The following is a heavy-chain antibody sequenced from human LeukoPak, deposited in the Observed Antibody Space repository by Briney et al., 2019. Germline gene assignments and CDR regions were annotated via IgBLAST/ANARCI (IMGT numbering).Heavy chain of an antibody. J-gene: IGHJ6*03. V-gene: IGHV4-34*01. CDR1: GGSFSGYY. D-gene: IGHD6-19*01. CDR2: INHSGST. Sequence: PSETLSLTCAVYGGSFSGYYWSWIRQPPGKGLEWIGEINHSGSTNYNPSLKRRVTISVDTSKNQFSLKLSSVTAADTAVYYCARVVAGTFRHYYYYMDVWGKGTTVTVSS. CDR3: ARVVAGTFRHYYYYMDV.